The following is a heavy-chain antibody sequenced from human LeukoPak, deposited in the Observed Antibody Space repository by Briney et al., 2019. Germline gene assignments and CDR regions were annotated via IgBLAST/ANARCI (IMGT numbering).Heavy chain of an antibody. J-gene: IGHJ4*02. D-gene: IGHD2-8*01. CDR3: AKEGSNGGHYFDY. CDR2: IISYSTTYI. Sequence: PGGSLRLSCVASGFTFSSYSMNWVRQAPGRGLEWVSSIISYSTTYIYYADSVKGRFTISRDNAKNSLYLQMDSLRAEDTAVYYCAKEGSNGGHYFDYWGQGTLVTVSS. V-gene: IGHV3-21*01. CDR1: GFTFSSYS.